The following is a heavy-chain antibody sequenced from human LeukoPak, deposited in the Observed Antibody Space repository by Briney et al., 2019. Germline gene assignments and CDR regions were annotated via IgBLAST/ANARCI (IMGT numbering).Heavy chain of an antibody. D-gene: IGHD3-22*01. J-gene: IGHJ4*02. Sequence: GGSLRLSCAASGFTVSGNCMSWVRQAPGKGLEWVSVIYSGGNTYYADSVKGRFTISRDNSKNTLYLQMNSLRAEDTAVYYCARAVSSGYDPFDYWGQGTLVTVSS. V-gene: IGHV3-53*01. CDR3: ARAVSSGYDPFDY. CDR1: GFTVSGNC. CDR2: IYSGGNT.